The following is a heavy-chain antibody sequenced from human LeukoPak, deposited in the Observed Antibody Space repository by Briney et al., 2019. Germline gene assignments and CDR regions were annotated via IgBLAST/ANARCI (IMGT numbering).Heavy chain of an antibody. CDR1: GFTFSNYA. V-gene: IGHV3-23*01. Sequence: GGSLRLSCAASGFTFSNYAMTWVRQSPGKGLEWVSTISGSGGDTYYADSVKGRFTMSRDNSKNTLDLQISSLRAEDTAIYYCAKDNSGNFLSLFDYWGQGTPVAVPS. D-gene: IGHD1-26*01. CDR2: ISGSGGDT. J-gene: IGHJ4*02. CDR3: AKDNSGNFLSLFDY.